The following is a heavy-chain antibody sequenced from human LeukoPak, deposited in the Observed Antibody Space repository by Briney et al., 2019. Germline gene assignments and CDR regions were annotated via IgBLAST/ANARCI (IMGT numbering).Heavy chain of an antibody. CDR3: ARIGAGSSRDY. CDR1: GFTFSNFA. CDR2: IVGSSST. D-gene: IGHD6-13*01. Sequence: KAGGSLRLSCAASGFTFSNFAMTWVRQAPGKGLEWVSSIVGSSSTYYADSLKGRFTISRDNAKNSLYLQMNSLRAGDTAVYYCARIGAGSSRDYWGQGTLVTVSS. V-gene: IGHV3-21*01. J-gene: IGHJ4*02.